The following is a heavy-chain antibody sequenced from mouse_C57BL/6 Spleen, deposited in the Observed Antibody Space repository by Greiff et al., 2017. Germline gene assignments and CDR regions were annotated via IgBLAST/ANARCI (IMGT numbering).Heavy chain of an antibody. CDR2: IGSGGST. Sequence: VQLQQSGPGLVQPSQSLSITCTVSGFSLTSYGVHWVRQSPGKGLEWLGVIGSGGSTDYNAAFISRLSISKDNSKSQVFFKMNSLQADDTAIYYCARKGAGAMDYWGQGTSVTVSS. CDR3: ARKGAGAMDY. V-gene: IGHV2-2*01. CDR1: GFSLTSYG. J-gene: IGHJ4*01.